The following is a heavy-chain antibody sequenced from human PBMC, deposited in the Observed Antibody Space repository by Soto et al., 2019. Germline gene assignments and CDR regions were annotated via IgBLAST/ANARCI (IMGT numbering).Heavy chain of an antibody. V-gene: IGHV3-30*18. D-gene: IGHD4-17*01. CDR1: GFTFSSYG. J-gene: IGHJ6*02. Sequence: QVQLVESGGGVVQPGRSLRLSCAASGFTFSSYGMHWVRQAPGKGLGWVAVISYDGSNKYYEDSVKGRFTISRDNSKNTLDLQMNSVRAEDTAVYYCAKELGGGGDYFYYYYYGMDVWGQGTTVTVSS. CDR3: AKELGGGGDYFYYYYYGMDV. CDR2: ISYDGSNK.